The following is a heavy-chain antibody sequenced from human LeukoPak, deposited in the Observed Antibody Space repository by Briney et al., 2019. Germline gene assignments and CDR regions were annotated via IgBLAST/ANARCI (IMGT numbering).Heavy chain of an antibody. CDR3: ARVRGPDGDYFDY. Sequence: GGSLRLSCAAYGFTFSSYAMHWVRQAPGKGLEWVAVISYDGSNKYYADSVKGRFTISRDNSKNTLYLQMNSLRAEDTAVYYCARVRGPDGDYFDYWGQGTLVTVSS. CDR2: ISYDGSNK. D-gene: IGHD4-17*01. CDR1: GFTFSSYA. V-gene: IGHV3-30-3*01. J-gene: IGHJ4*02.